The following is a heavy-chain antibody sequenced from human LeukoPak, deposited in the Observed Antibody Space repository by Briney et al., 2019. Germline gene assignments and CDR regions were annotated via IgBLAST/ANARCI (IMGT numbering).Heavy chain of an antibody. J-gene: IGHJ3*02. Sequence: GGSLRLSCAASGFTFSSYWMHWVRQAPGKGLVWVSRINSDGSSTSYADSVKGRFTISRDDSKNTLYLQMNSLRVEDTAVYYCARGYRDAFDIWGQGTMVTVSS. D-gene: IGHD1-26*01. CDR2: INSDGSST. CDR3: ARGYRDAFDI. CDR1: GFTFSSYW. V-gene: IGHV3-74*01.